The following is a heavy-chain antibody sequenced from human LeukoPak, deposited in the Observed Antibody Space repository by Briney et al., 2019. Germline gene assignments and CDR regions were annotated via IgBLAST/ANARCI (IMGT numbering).Heavy chain of an antibody. CDR3: ARGHSSSWRDFDY. CDR1: RFSFSDHY. J-gene: IGHJ4*02. CDR2: IRNKRQSYTT. V-gene: IGHV3-72*01. D-gene: IGHD2-2*01. Sequence: GGSLRLSCAASRFSFSDHYMDWVPQAPGKGLEWVGRIRNKRQSYTTDYAASVKGRFTISRDHSKSSLYLQMKSLKPEDTAVYYCARGHSSSWRDFDYWGEGTLVTVSS.